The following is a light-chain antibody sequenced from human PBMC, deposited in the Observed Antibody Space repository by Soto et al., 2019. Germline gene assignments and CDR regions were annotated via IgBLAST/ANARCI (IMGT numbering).Light chain of an antibody. CDR3: QVWDSSTALYV. J-gene: IGLJ1*01. Sequence: SYALAQPLSVSVALGQTARITCGGNNIGTKNVHWYHQKPGQAPVLVMYSDRNRPSGIPERFSGSNSGNTATLTISRAQAGDEADYYCQVWDSSTALYVFGTGTKVTVL. V-gene: IGLV3-9*01. CDR1: NIGTKN. CDR2: SDR.